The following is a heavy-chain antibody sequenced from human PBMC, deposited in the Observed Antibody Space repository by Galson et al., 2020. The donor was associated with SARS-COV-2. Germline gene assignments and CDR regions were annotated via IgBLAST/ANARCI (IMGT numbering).Heavy chain of an antibody. CDR1: GGSISSGDYY. Sequence: ETSETLSLTCTVSGGSISSGDYYWSWIRQPPGKGLEWIGYIHYSGTTYYNPSLKSRVTIAGDTSKNQFSLHLNSVTAADTAVYYCGRVSPTAPNFYVRFDYWGQGSLVTVSS. CDR2: IHYSGTT. J-gene: IGHJ4*02. V-gene: IGHV4-30-4*01. D-gene: IGHD2-8*01. CDR3: GRVSPTAPNFYVRFDY.